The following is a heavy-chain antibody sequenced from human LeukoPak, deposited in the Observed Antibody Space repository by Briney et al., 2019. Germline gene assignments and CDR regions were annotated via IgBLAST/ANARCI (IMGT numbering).Heavy chain of an antibody. CDR3: ARESGNYSYLLGS. Sequence: GGSLRLSCTASGFTFSTYAMHWVRQAPGKGLEWVSGISYDGSGKCYIASVQGRFTISRDNSKNTLYLQMNSLRTEDTALYYCARESGNYSYLLGSWGQGTLVTVFS. J-gene: IGHJ4*02. D-gene: IGHD1-26*01. CDR1: GFTFSTYA. CDR2: ISYDGSGK. V-gene: IGHV3-30-3*01.